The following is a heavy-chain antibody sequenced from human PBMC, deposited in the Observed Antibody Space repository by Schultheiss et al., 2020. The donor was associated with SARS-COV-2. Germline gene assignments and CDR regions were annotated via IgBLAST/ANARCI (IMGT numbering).Heavy chain of an antibody. CDR2: IYYSGST. V-gene: IGHV4-61*05. J-gene: IGHJ6*02. Sequence: SQTLSLTCTVSGGSISSGYYWGWIRQPPGKGLEWIGYIYYSGSTNYNPSLKSRVTISVDKSKNQFSLQLNSVTPEDTAVYYCATAYYYYYYGMDVWGQGTTVTVSS. CDR1: GGSISSGYY. CDR3: ATAYYYYYYGMDV.